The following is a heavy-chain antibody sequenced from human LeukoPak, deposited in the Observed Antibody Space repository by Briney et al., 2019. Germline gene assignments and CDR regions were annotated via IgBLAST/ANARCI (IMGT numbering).Heavy chain of an antibody. CDR2: TYYRSKWYN. J-gene: IGHJ4*02. Sequence: SQTLSLTCALSGDSFSSNSTAWNWLRQSPSRGLEWLGRTYYRSKWYNDYAVSVKSRITIHPDTSKNQFSLQLNSVTPEDTAVYYCARGPGGRFDYWGQGTLVTVSS. V-gene: IGHV6-1*01. D-gene: IGHD3-10*01. CDR1: GDSFSSNSTA. CDR3: ARGPGGRFDY.